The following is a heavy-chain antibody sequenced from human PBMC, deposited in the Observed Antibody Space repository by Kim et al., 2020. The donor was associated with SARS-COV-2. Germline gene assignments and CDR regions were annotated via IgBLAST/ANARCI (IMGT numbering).Heavy chain of an antibody. Sequence: NDYAPSVKSRITVNPDTPKNQFSLQLNSVTPEDTAVYYCTRGVAASGFDYWGQGTLVTVSS. D-gene: IGHD6-13*01. CDR2: N. CDR3: TRGVAASGFDY. V-gene: IGHV6-1*01. J-gene: IGHJ4*02.